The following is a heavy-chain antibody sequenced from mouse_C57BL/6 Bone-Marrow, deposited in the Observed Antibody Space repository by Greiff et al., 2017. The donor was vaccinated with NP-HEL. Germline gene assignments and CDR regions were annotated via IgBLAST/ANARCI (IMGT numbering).Heavy chain of an antibody. D-gene: IGHD2-4*01. V-gene: IGHV1-81*01. Sequence: QVQLQQSGAELARPGASVKLSCKASGYTFTSYGISWVKQRTGQGLEWIGEIYPRSGNTYYNEKFKGKATLTADKYSSTAYMELRSLTSEDSAVYFCARGAIYYDYPYYAMDYWGQGTSVTVSS. CDR2: IYPRSGNT. CDR1: GYTFTSYG. J-gene: IGHJ4*01. CDR3: ARGAIYYDYPYYAMDY.